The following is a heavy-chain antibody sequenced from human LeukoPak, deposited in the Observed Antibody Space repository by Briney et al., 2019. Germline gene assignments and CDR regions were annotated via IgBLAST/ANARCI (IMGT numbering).Heavy chain of an antibody. D-gene: IGHD5-18*01. V-gene: IGHV4-30-2*01. Sequence: PSQTLSLTCTVSGASISSSGHYWSWIRQPPRKGLEWIGYVYQTGIIYYNPSLKSRLTISLDGSKNQFSLELSSVTAADTAMYYCAGVDTVADDSYYIDFWGQGTLVTVSS. CDR3: AGVDTVADDSYYIDF. CDR1: GASISSSGHY. J-gene: IGHJ4*02. CDR2: VYQTGII.